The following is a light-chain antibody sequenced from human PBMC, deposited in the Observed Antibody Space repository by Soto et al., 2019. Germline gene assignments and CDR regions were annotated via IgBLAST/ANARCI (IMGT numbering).Light chain of an antibody. CDR1: QSTRRY. V-gene: IGKV1-39*01. CDR3: QQSYSTPGT. CDR2: AAS. Sequence: IQMTQPPPSLSASLGDRVTITCRASQSTRRYLNWYQQKRRKAPKLLIYAASSLQCGVASRFSGSGTGTDFTLTISSLQPEGFATYYCQQSYSTPGTFGQGTNVDIK. J-gene: IGKJ1*01.